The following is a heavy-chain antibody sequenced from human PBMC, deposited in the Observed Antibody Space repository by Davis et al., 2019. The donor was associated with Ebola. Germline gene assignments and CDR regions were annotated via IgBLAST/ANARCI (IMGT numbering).Heavy chain of an antibody. J-gene: IGHJ5*02. Sequence: PGGSLRLSCKGSGYSFTSYWISWVRQMPGKGLEWMGRIDPSDSYTNYSPSCQGHVTISADKSISTAYLQWSSLKASDTAMYYCARISSTSPTFHFTFDPWGQGTLVTVSS. V-gene: IGHV5-10-1*01. CDR3: ARISSTSPTFHFTFDP. CDR1: GYSFTSYW. CDR2: IDPSDSYT. D-gene: IGHD2-2*01.